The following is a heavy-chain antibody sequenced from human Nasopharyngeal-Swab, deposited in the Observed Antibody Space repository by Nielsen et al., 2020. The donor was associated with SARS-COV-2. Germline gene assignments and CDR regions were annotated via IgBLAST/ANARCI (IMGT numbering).Heavy chain of an antibody. J-gene: IGHJ4*02. CDR2: MNLDSGDT. D-gene: IGHD1-1*01. Sequence: ASVTVSCKTSGYTFASFDIHWVRQATGRGLEWVGWMNLDSGDTHYAQEFQGKVTLTRDTSRSPAHMELSSLRSEDTAVYYCARGPRPKRHLDYWGQGTLVTVSS. V-gene: IGHV1-8*01. CDR1: GYTFASFD. CDR3: ARGPRPKRHLDY.